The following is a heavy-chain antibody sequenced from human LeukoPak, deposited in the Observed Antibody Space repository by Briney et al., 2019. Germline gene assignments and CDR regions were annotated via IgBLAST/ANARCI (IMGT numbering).Heavy chain of an antibody. CDR1: GGTFSSYA. Sequence: ASVKVSCKASGGTFSSYAISWVRQAPGQGLEWMGWISAYNGNTNYAQKLQGRVTMTTDTSTSTAYMELRSLRSDDTAVYYCARDRTYYDILTGYYVDYWGQGTLVTVSS. D-gene: IGHD3-9*01. CDR2: ISAYNGNT. V-gene: IGHV1-18*01. CDR3: ARDRTYYDILTGYYVDY. J-gene: IGHJ4*02.